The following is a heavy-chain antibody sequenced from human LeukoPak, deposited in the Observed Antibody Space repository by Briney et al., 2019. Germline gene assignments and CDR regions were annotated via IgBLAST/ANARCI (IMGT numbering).Heavy chain of an antibody. Sequence: SETLSLTCTVSGYSISYGYFWAWIRQPPGKGLEWIGSVYHTGSIHYTPSFKSRVTISLDTSKNHFSLKLTSVTAADTAFYYCARHFYGSGTYYSPFDYWGQGTLVTVSS. D-gene: IGHD3-10*01. CDR2: VYHTGSI. J-gene: IGHJ4*02. CDR1: GYSISYGYF. CDR3: ARHFYGSGTYYSPFDY. V-gene: IGHV4-38-2*02.